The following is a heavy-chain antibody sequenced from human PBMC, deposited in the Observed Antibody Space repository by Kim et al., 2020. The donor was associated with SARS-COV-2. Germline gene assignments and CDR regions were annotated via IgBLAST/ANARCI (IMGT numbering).Heavy chain of an antibody. CDR3: ARARGTVTTDGGPCFDY. CDR1: GGSISSGGYY. D-gene: IGHD4-17*01. V-gene: IGHV4-31*03. CDR2: IYYSGST. Sequence: SETLSLTCTVSGGSISSGGYYWSWIRQHPGKGLEWIGYIYYSGSTYYNPSLKSRVTISVDTSKNQFSLKLSSVTAADTAVYYCARARGTVTTDGGPCFDYWGQGTLVTVSS. J-gene: IGHJ4*02.